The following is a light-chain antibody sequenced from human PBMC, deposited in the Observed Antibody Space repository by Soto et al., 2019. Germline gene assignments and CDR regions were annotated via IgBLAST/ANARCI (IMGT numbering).Light chain of an antibody. J-gene: IGKJ4*01. V-gene: IGKV3-15*01. Sequence: EIVMTQSPATLSVSPGERATLSCRASQSVSSNLAWYQQKPGQAPRLLIYGASTRATGIPARFSGSGSGTEFTLTISSLQSEDFAVYYCQQYNNWPPNTFGGGTKVEFK. CDR3: QQYNNWPPNT. CDR1: QSVSSN. CDR2: GAS.